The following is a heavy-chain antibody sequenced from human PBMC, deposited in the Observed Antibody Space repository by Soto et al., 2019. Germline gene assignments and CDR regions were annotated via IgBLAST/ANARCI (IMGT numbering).Heavy chain of an antibody. D-gene: IGHD1-26*01. CDR1: GGTIISHA. CDR2: IIPILGSA. V-gene: IGHV1-69*01. J-gene: IGHJ3*01. CDR3: ASRERVDAFDV. Sequence: QVQLVQSGAEVKRPGSSVKVSCKASGGTIISHALSWVRQAPGQGLEWMGGIIPILGSANYAQKFQDRLTIIADATTSTTYMELSSLRPDDAAVYYCASRERVDAFDVWGQGTLVTVSS.